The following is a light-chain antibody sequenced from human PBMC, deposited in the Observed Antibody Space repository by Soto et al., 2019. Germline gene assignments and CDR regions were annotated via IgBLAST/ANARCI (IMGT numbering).Light chain of an antibody. J-gene: IGLJ3*02. CDR2: DNN. Sequence: QSVLTQPPSVSGAPGQRVTISCTGSSSNIGAGYDVNWYQQLPGTAPRLLIYDNNNRPSGVPDRFSGSKSGTSASLDITGLQVEDEADYYCQSYDTHLGGSKWVFGGGTKLTVL. CDR1: SSNIGAGYD. CDR3: QSYDTHLGGSKWV. V-gene: IGLV1-40*01.